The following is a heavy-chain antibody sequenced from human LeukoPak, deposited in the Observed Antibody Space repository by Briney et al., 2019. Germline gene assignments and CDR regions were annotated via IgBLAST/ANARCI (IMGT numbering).Heavy chain of an antibody. Sequence: PGGSLRLSCAASGFTFSDYAITWVRQAPGKGLEWVSHISGNGGSTSYAASVKGRFTVSRDNSKNMLYLQINSLRVDDTAVYYCAKVRPFTPIAVVPECFDYWGQGTLVAVSS. CDR3: AKVRPFTPIAVVPECFDY. CDR2: ISGNGGST. J-gene: IGHJ4*02. D-gene: IGHD3-22*01. CDR1: GFTFSDYA. V-gene: IGHV3-23*01.